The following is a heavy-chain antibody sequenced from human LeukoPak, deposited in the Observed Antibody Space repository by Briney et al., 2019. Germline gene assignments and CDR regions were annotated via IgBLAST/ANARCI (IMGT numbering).Heavy chain of an antibody. CDR1: GYTFTSYY. Sequence: ASVKVFCKASGYTFTSYYMHWVRQAPGQGLEWMGWINPNSGGTNYAQKFQGRVTMTRDTSISTAYMELSRLRSDDTAVYYCARDLPPKYYYDSSGYYRDYWGQGTLVTVSS. J-gene: IGHJ4*02. V-gene: IGHV1-2*02. CDR2: INPNSGGT. CDR3: ARDLPPKYYYDSSGYYRDY. D-gene: IGHD3-22*01.